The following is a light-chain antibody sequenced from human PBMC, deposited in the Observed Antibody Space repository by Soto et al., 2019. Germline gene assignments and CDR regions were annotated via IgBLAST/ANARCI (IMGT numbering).Light chain of an antibody. CDR1: QSVSSK. V-gene: IGKV3-15*01. J-gene: IGKJ1*01. Sequence: EIVMTQSPATLSVSPGERATLSCRASQSVSSKLAWYQQKPGQAPRLLIYGASTRATGIPARFSGSGSGTEFTLTISSLQSEDFAVYYCQRYNNWPPTFDQGTKVEIK. CDR3: QRYNNWPPT. CDR2: GAS.